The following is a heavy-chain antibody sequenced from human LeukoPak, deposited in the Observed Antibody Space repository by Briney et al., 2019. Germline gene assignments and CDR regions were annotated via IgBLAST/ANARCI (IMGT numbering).Heavy chain of an antibody. CDR3: ATDVRSGGSCYTF. J-gene: IGHJ4*02. Sequence: SVKVSCKASGGTFSSYAISWVRQAPGQGLEWMGGIIPIFGTANYAQKFQGRVTITADESTSTAYMELSSLRSEDTAVYYCATDVRSGGSCYTFWGQGTLVTVSS. D-gene: IGHD2-15*01. V-gene: IGHV1-69*13. CDR2: IIPIFGTA. CDR1: GGTFSSYA.